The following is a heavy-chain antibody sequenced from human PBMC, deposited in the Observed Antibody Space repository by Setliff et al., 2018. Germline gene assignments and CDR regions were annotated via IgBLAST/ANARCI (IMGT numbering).Heavy chain of an antibody. Sequence: SETLSLTCTVAGDSVANTAYFWSWIRQPPGKGLEWIGYIYHNGNTNFNPSLKSRVNMSVDTSNNQFVLNLKAVTAADTAVYYCARDRTAYTYGLDVWGQGTTVTVSS. J-gene: IGHJ6*02. CDR3: ARDRTAYTYGLDV. D-gene: IGHD3-16*01. CDR2: IYHNGNT. V-gene: IGHV4-61*08. CDR1: GDSVANTAYF.